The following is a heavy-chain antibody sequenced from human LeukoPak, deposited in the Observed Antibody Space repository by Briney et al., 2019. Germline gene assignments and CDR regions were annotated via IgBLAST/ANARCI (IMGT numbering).Heavy chain of an antibody. V-gene: IGHV3-7*01. CDR1: GFTFSGYA. D-gene: IGHD2-2*02. J-gene: IGHJ4*02. Sequence: GGSLRLSCAASGFTFSGYAMHWVRQAPGKGLEWVANIKQDGNERYYVDSVGGRFTVSRDNAKNSLYLQMNSLRAEDTAVYYCARVSVRRNRYCSSTSCYNTDYFDYWGQGTLVTVSS. CDR3: ARVSVRRNRYCSSTSCYNTDYFDY. CDR2: IKQDGNER.